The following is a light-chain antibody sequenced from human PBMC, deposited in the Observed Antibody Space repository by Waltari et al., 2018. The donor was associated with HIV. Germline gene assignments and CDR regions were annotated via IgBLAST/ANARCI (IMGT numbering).Light chain of an antibody. V-gene: IGLV1-47*01. Sequence: QSVLPQPPSVSGTPGQTVTISCSYSTSTTEPDAIFLYQQLPGTAPRLLIYRNYKRPSGVSDRFSCSKSGASASLVISGLRSEDEDHYYCVSYDSRLDERLFGGGTKLTVL. CDR3: VSYDSRLDERL. CDR2: RNY. J-gene: IGLJ3*02. CDR1: TSTTEPDA.